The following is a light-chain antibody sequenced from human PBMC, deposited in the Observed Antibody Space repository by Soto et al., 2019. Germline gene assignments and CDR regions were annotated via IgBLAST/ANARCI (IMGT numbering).Light chain of an antibody. CDR1: QGVRYNY. J-gene: IGKJ5*01. Sequence: ILLTQYTCTVALSPSKKATLSCRAIQGVRYNYLAWYQQRPGQAPRLVIYGAFNRATGIPARFSGSGSGTDFTLTIRSLAPEDFAVYYCQQRNIWPPVTFGQGTGLEIK. V-gene: IGKV3-11*01. CDR3: QQRNIWPPVT. CDR2: GAF.